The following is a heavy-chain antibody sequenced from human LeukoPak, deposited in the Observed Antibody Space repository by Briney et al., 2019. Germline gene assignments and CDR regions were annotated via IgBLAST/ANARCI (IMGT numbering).Heavy chain of an antibody. D-gene: IGHD2-2*01. J-gene: IGHJ4*02. CDR2: IRSKAYGGTT. CDR1: GFTFGDYG. Sequence: GGSLRLSGTASGFTFGDYGMSWVRQAPGKGLEWVAFIRSKAYGGTTEYAASVKGRFTISRDDSKSIAYLQMNSLKTEDTAVYYCTRDLCSSTSCYAPFDYWGQGTLVTVSS. V-gene: IGHV3-49*04. CDR3: TRDLCSSTSCYAPFDY.